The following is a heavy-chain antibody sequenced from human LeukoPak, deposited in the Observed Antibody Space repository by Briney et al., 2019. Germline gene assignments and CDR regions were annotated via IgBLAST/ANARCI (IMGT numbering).Heavy chain of an antibody. J-gene: IGHJ4*02. Sequence: GASVKVSCKASGYTFTSNDLNWVRQASGQGLEWMGWMNPNSGNTGYAQKFQGRLTMTGNNSISTAYMELSSLRSEDTALYYCARRDNTGFDSWGQGTLVTVSS. CDR1: GYTFTSND. CDR2: MNPNSGNT. D-gene: IGHD2-15*01. V-gene: IGHV1-8*01. CDR3: ARRDNTGFDS.